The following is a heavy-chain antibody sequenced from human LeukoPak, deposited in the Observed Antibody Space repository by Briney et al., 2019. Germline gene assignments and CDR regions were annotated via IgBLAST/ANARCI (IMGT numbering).Heavy chain of an antibody. D-gene: IGHD6-19*01. V-gene: IGHV1-24*01. CDR1: GYTLTELS. Sequence: GASVKVSCKVSGYTLTELSMHWVRQAPGKGLEWMGGFDPEDGETIYAQKFQGRVTMTEDTSTDTAYMELSSLRSEDTAVYYCATPPPVAVAGTRGPYYYYGMDVWGKGTTVTASS. CDR2: FDPEDGET. J-gene: IGHJ6*04. CDR3: ATPPPVAVAGTRGPYYYYGMDV.